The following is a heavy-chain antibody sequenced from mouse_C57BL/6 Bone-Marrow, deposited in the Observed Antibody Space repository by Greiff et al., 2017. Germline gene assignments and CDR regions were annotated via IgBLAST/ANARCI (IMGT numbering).Heavy chain of an antibody. V-gene: IGHV5-4*01. CDR1: GFTFSSYA. CDR2: ISDGGSYT. J-gene: IGHJ3*01. CDR3: ARDRDYYGNYGGFAY. Sequence: EVHLVESGGGLVKPGGSLKLSCAASGFTFSSYAMSWVRQTPEKRLEWVATISDGGSYTYYPDNVKGRFTISRDNAKNNLYLQMSHLKSEDTAMYYCARDRDYYGNYGGFAYWGQGTLVTVSA. D-gene: IGHD2-1*01.